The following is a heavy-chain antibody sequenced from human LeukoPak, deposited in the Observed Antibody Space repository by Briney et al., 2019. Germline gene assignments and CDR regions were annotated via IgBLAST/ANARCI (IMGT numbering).Heavy chain of an antibody. J-gene: IGHJ1*01. V-gene: IGHV3-23*01. D-gene: IGHD2-2*01. CDR2: ISGSGDT. CDR1: GFTFRNYA. CDR3: ATAHQFSFQD. Sequence: GGSLRLSCAASGFTFRNYAMSWVRQAPGKGLEWVSLISGSGDTYYADSVKGRFTISRANSKNTLYLQMNSLRAGDTAVYYWATAHQFSFQDWGQGTLVTVSS.